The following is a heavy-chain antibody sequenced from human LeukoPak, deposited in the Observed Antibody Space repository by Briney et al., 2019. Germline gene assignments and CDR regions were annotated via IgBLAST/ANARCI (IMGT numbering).Heavy chain of an antibody. CDR2: INPSGGST. Sequence: ASVKVSCKASGYTFTSYYMNWVRQAPGQGLEWMGIINPSGGSTSYAQKFQGRVTMTPDTSTSTDYLEISSLGSEEPAVYCCARQGYSGSSSREWFDPWGQGTLVTVSS. J-gene: IGHJ5*02. CDR1: GYTFTSYY. D-gene: IGHD6-13*01. CDR3: ARQGYSGSSSREWFDP. V-gene: IGHV1-46*01.